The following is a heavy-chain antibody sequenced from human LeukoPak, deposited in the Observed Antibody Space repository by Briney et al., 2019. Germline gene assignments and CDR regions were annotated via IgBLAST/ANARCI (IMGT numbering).Heavy chain of an antibody. V-gene: IGHV6-1*01. D-gene: IGHD3-22*01. CDR2: TYYRSKWYN. CDR3: ARDLPNYYDISGYYSNTFDY. CDR1: GDSVSSNSAA. J-gene: IGHJ4*02. Sequence: SQTLSLTCAISGDSVSSNSAAWNWIRQSPSRGLEWLGRTYYRSKWYNDYAVSVKSRISINPDTSKNQFSLQLNSVTPEDTAVYYCARDLPNYYDISGYYSNTFDYWRQGTLVTVSS.